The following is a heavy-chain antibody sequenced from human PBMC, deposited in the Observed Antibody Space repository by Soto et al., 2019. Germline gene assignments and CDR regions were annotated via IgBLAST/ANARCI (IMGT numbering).Heavy chain of an antibody. Sequence: GGSLRLSCAASGLTFSRNAMSWVRQAPGKRLEWVSAISGSGGSTYYADTVKGRFTISRDNSKNTPYLQMNSLRAEDPAVYYFAKYLLPYFFVSGRPSWGVPWFKAPLVTVSS. CDR3: AKYLLPYFFVSGRPSWGVP. D-gene: IGHD3-10*01. J-gene: IGHJ5*02. V-gene: IGHV3-23*01. CDR1: GLTFSRNA. CDR2: ISGSGGST.